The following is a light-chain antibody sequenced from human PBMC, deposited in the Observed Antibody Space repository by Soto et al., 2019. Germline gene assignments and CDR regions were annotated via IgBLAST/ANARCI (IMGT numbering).Light chain of an antibody. Sequence: EIVLTQSPDTLSLSPGEGASLSCRASQSVHTFLAWYQQKPGQAPRLLIYGASTRATGVPARFSGSGFGTDFTLTISKVEPEDFAVYYCQQYGTPRSVTFGQGTRLEIK. CDR1: QSVHTF. J-gene: IGKJ5*01. CDR3: QQYGTPRSVT. V-gene: IGKV3-11*01. CDR2: GAS.